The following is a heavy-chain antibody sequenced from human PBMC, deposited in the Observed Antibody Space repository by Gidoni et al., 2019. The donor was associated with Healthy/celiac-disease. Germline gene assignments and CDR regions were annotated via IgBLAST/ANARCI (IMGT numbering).Heavy chain of an antibody. D-gene: IGHD1-1*01. J-gene: IGHJ5*02. CDR1: GYSISSGYY. V-gene: IGHV4-38-2*02. CDR2: IYHSGIT. Sequence: QVQLQESGPGLVKPSETLSLTCTVPGYSISSGYYWGWIRQPPGKGLEWIGSIYHSGITYYNPTLKSRVTISVDTSKNQFSLKLSSVTAADTAVYYCARDELGTNWFDPWGQGTLVTVSS. CDR3: ARDELGTNWFDP.